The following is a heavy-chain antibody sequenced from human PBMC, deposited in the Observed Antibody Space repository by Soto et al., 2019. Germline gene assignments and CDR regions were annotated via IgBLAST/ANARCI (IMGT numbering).Heavy chain of an antibody. CDR1: GYSISSGYY. V-gene: IGHV4-38-2*01. D-gene: IGHD5-12*01. CDR3: ARVHISGHGVDY. CDR2: ISHSGST. Sequence: SETLSLTCAVSGYSISSGYYWAWIRQPPGQGLEWFGSISHSGSTYYNPSLKSRVTISVHTSKNQFSLDLTSVTAADTAIYYCARVHISGHGVDYWGQGXLVTVXS. J-gene: IGHJ4*02.